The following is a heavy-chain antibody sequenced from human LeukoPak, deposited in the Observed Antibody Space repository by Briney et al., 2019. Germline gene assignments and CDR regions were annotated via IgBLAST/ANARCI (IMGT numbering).Heavy chain of an antibody. CDR2: IYHSGSS. V-gene: IGHV4-38-2*02. D-gene: IGHD6-19*01. CDR3: ARAETYSSGWYDPFIDY. Sequence: SETLSLTCTVSTYSISSGYYWGWIRRPPGKGLEWIGSIYHSGSSYYNPSLKSRVTISVDTSKNQFSLKLRSVTAADTAVYHCARAETYSSGWYDPFIDYWGQGTLVTVST. J-gene: IGHJ4*02. CDR1: TYSISSGYY.